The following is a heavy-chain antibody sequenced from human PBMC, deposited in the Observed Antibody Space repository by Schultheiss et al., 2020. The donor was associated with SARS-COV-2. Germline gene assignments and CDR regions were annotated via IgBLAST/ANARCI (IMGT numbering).Heavy chain of an antibody. CDR2: ISGSGSST. J-gene: IGHJ3*01. V-gene: IGHV3-23*01. CDR3: AKDQEEMATIIAFDF. CDR1: GFTFSSYA. D-gene: IGHD5-24*01. Sequence: GGSLRLSCAASGFTFSSYAMSWVRQAPGKGLEWVSAISGSGSSTYYADSVKGRFTISRDNTKNTLYLQMNSLRAEDTAVYYCAKDQEEMATIIAFDFWGQGTMVTVSS.